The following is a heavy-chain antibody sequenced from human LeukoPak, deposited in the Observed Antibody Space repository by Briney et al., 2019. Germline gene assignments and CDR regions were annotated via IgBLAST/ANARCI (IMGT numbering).Heavy chain of an antibody. J-gene: IGHJ4*02. V-gene: IGHV4-4*02. CDR2: IYHSGSA. Sequence: SGTLSLTCAVSGGSISSSNWWSWVRQSPGKGLEWIGEIYHSGSANYNPSLNSRITILVDKSKNQLSLKLSSVTAADTAVYYCARLRPSTNHALNSWGQGTLVTVSS. D-gene: IGHD1-14*01. CDR1: GGSISSSNW. CDR3: ARLRPSTNHALNS.